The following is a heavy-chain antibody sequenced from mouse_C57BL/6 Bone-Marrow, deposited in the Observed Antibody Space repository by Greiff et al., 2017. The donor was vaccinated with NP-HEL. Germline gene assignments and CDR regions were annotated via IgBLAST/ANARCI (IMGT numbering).Heavy chain of an antibody. D-gene: IGHD1-1*01. Sequence: VQLQQSGAELARPGASVKLSCKASGYTFTSYGISWVKQSTGQGLEWIGEIYPRSGNTYYNEKFKGKATLTADKSSSTAYMELRSLTSEDSAVYFCARPPFITTVRYYAMDYWGQGTSVTVSS. CDR2: IYPRSGNT. V-gene: IGHV1-81*01. J-gene: IGHJ4*01. CDR1: GYTFTSYG. CDR3: ARPPFITTVRYYAMDY.